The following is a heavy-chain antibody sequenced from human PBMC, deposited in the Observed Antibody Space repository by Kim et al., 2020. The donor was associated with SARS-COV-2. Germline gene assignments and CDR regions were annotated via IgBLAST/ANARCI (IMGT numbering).Heavy chain of an antibody. CDR1: GGSISSSNW. J-gene: IGHJ6*03. CDR2: IYHSGST. V-gene: IGHV4-4*02. Sequence: SETLSLTCAVSGGSISSSNWWSWVRQPPGKGLEWIGEIYHSGSTSYNPSLKSRVTISVDKSKNQFSLKLSSVTAADTAVYYCARAAGPIWGSGSATYYYYMDVWGKGTTVTVSS. D-gene: IGHD3-10*01. CDR3: ARAAGPIWGSGSATYYYYMDV.